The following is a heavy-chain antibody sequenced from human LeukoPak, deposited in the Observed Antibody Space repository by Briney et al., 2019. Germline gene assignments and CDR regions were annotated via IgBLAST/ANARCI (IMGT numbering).Heavy chain of an antibody. V-gene: IGHV4-59*01. J-gene: IGHJ3*02. CDR2: IYYSGST. CDR3: ARDRGSVPNYYDSSGYRAFDI. D-gene: IGHD3-22*01. CDR1: GGSISSYY. Sequence: SETLSLTCTVSGGSISSYYWSWIRQPPGKGLEWIGYIYYSGSTNYNPSLKSRVTISVDTSKNQFSLKLSSVTAADTAMYYCARDRGSVPNYYDSSGYRAFDIWGQGTMVTVSS.